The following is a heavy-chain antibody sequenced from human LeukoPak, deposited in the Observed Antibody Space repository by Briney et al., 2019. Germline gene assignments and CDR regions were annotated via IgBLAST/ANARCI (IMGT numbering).Heavy chain of an antibody. CDR1: GFTFSTNP. CDR2: ISDTRT. J-gene: IGHJ3*02. V-gene: IGHV3-23*01. CDR3: VEEHVDRAFTRSFEI. Sequence: GGTLRLYCAAAGFTFSTNPMSWVRQAPGKGMEWVSAISDTRTYYADAVKGRFTISRDNSKNTVFLQMNSLRAEDTAVYYCVEEHVDRAFTRSFEIWSQGTVVTVSS. D-gene: IGHD3-10*01.